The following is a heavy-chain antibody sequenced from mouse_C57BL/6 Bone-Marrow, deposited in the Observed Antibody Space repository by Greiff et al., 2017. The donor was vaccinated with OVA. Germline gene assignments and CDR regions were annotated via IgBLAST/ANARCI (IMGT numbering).Heavy chain of an antibody. V-gene: IGHV1-4*01. Sequence: QVQLQQSGAELARPGASVKMSCKASGYTFTSYTMHWVKQRPGQGLEWIGYINPSSGYTKYNQKFKDKATLTADKSSSTAYMQLSSLTSEDSAVYYCASQGPNKGFAYWGKGTLVTVSA. J-gene: IGHJ3*01. D-gene: IGHD3-2*02. CDR3: ASQGPNKGFAY. CDR2: INPSSGYT. CDR1: GYTFTSYT.